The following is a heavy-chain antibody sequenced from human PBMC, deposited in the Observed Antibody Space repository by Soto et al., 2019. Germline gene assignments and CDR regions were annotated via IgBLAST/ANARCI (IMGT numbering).Heavy chain of an antibody. CDR2: ISGSGGST. CDR1: GFTFTTYA. D-gene: IGHD2-15*01. V-gene: IGHV3-23*01. CDR3: AKDKDTTFSPQDY. Sequence: EVQLLESGGDLVQPGGSLRLSCAASGFTFTTYAMTWVRQAPGKGLEWVSAISGSGGSTYYADSVKGRFTISRDNSKNTLYLPMNSLRAEDTAVYYCAKDKDTTFSPQDYWGQGTLVTVSS. J-gene: IGHJ4*02.